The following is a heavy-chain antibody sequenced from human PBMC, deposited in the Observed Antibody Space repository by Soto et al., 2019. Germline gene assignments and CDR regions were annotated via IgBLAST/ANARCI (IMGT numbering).Heavy chain of an antibody. V-gene: IGHV4-31*03. CDR1: GGSISSGDYY. J-gene: IGHJ6*02. CDR2: IYYSGST. D-gene: IGHD2-8*01. Sequence: SETLSLTCTVSGGSISSGDYYWSWIRQHPGKGLEWIGYIYYSGSTYYNPSLKSRVTISVDTSKNQFSLKLSSVTAADTAVYYCARDQEGVRPHYYGMDVWGQGTTVTVSS. CDR3: ARDQEGVRPHYYGMDV.